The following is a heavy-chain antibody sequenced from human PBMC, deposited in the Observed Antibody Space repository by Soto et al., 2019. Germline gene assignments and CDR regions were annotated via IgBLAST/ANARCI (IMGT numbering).Heavy chain of an antibody. V-gene: IGHV3-21*01. CDR3: ARPRGYSGYDRFDY. CDR2: ISSSSSYI. Sequence: VGSLRLSCAASGFTFSSYSMNWVRQAPGKGLEWVSSISSSSSYIYYADSVKGRFTISRDNAKNSLYLQMNSLRAEDTAVYYCARPRGYSGYDRFDYWGQGTLVTVSS. D-gene: IGHD5-12*01. CDR1: GFTFSSYS. J-gene: IGHJ4*02.